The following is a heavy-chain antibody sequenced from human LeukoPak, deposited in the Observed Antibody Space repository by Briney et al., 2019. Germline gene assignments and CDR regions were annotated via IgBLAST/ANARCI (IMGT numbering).Heavy chain of an antibody. CDR3: ARDQYDYVWGSYRPYFDY. CDR2: ISPYNGNT. CDR1: GYTFTSYD. V-gene: IGHV1-18*01. D-gene: IGHD3-16*02. J-gene: IGHJ4*02. Sequence: ASVKVSCKASGYTFTSYDISWVRQAPGQGLEWMGSISPYNGNTNYAQKLQGRVTMTTDTSTSTAYMELRSLRSDDTAVYYCARDQYDYVWGSYRPYFDYWGQGTLVTASS.